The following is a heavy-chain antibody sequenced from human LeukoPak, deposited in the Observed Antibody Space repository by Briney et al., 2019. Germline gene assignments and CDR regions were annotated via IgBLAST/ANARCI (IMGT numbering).Heavy chain of an antibody. Sequence: SETPSLTCTVSGASITNSYWNWVRQPPGKGLEWIGYIYSSGNTNYNPSLKSRVTISLDVSKNQFSLKLTSVTADDTAVYYCANSYDGKIVPFDNWGQGALVAVSS. V-gene: IGHV4-4*09. J-gene: IGHJ4*02. CDR1: GASITNSY. D-gene: IGHD4-23*01. CDR2: IYSSGNT. CDR3: ANSYDGKIVPFDN.